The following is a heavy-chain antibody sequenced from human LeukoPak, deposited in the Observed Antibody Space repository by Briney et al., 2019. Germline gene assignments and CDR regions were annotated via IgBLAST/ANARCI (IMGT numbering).Heavy chain of an antibody. J-gene: IGHJ3*02. D-gene: IGHD1/OR15-1a*01. V-gene: IGHV4-4*07. CDR3: ARNNWNNGFDI. CDR2: IYTSRNI. Sequence: SETLSLTCTVSGGSVSGYYWSWIRQPAGKGLEWIRRIYTSRNINFNPSLKSRVTMSVDTSKNQVSLKLNSVTAADTAVYYCARNNWNNGFDIWGQGTMVTVSS. CDR1: GGSVSGYY.